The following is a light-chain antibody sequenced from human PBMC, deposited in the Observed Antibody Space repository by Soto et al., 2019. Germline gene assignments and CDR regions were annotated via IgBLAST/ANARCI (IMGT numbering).Light chain of an antibody. Sequence: QSVLTQPPSASGSPGQSVTISCTGTSSDVGGYNYVSWYQQHPGRAPKLMIYEVSKRPSGVPDRFSGSKSGNTASLIVSGLQTEDEADYYCSSYAGSNNKVFGTGTKLTVL. CDR2: EVS. CDR1: SSDVGGYNY. V-gene: IGLV2-8*01. CDR3: SSYAGSNNKV. J-gene: IGLJ1*01.